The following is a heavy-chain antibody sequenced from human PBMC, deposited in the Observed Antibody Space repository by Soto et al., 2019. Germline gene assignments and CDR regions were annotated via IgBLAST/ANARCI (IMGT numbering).Heavy chain of an antibody. D-gene: IGHD2-2*01. J-gene: IGHJ4*02. V-gene: IGHV1-18*01. CDR1: GYTFTSYG. CDR3: ARRNIVVVPAAMSYYFDY. CDR2: ISAYNGNT. Sequence: GASVKVSCKASGYTFTSYGISWVRQAPGQGLEWMGWISAYNGNTNYAQKLQGRVTMTTDTSTSTAYMELRSLRSDDTAVYYCARRNIVVVPAAMSYYFDYWGQGTLVTVSS.